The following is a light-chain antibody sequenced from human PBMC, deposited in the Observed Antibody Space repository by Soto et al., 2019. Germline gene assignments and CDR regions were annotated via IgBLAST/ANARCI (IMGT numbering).Light chain of an antibody. V-gene: IGKV3-11*01. CDR2: DAS. CDR1: QSASSD. CDR3: QQRTKWRT. J-gene: IGKJ1*01. Sequence: EILMTQSPATLSLSPGERSTLSCGASQSASSDLAWYQQKPGQAPRILIYDASNRATGIPARFSGSGSGTDFTLTISSLEPEDFAVYYCQQRTKWRTFGQGAMVDI.